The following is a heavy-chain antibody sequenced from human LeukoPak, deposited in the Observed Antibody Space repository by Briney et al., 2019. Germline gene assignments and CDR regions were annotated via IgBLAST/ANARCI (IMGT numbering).Heavy chain of an antibody. J-gene: IGHJ4*02. D-gene: IGHD1-7*01. Sequence: GGSLRLSCAASGFTFSSYGMHWVRQAPGKGLEWVAFIRYDGSNKYYADSVKGRFTNSRDNSKNTLYLQMNSLRAEDTAVYYCAKELTGTTFRATGVDYWGQGTLVTVSS. CDR1: GFTFSSYG. V-gene: IGHV3-30*02. CDR2: IRYDGSNK. CDR3: AKELTGTTFRATGVDY.